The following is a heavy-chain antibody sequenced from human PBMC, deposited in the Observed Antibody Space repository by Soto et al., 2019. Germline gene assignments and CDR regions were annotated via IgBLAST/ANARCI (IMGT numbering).Heavy chain of an antibody. CDR2: IWYDGSNK. D-gene: IGHD6-13*01. CDR1: GFTFSSYG. V-gene: IGHV3-33*01. CDR3: AREMGIAAAGRGKYYFDY. J-gene: IGHJ4*02. Sequence: QVQLVESGGGVVQPGRSLRLSCAASGFTFSSYGMHWVRQAPGKGLEWVAVIWYDGSNKYYADSVNGRFTISRDNSKNTLYLQMNSLRAEDTAVYYCAREMGIAAAGRGKYYFDYWGQGTLVTVSS.